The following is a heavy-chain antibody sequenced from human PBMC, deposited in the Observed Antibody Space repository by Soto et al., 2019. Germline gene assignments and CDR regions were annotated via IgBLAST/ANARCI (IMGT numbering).Heavy chain of an antibody. CDR2: ISAYNGNT. CDR1: GYTFTSYG. J-gene: IGHJ4*02. Sequence: QVQLVQSVAEVKKPGASVKVSCKASGYTFTSYGISWVRKARGQGLEWMGWISAYNGNTNYAQKLQGRVTMTTDTSTSTAYMELRSLRSVDTAVYYCARTQSGVGAYRRDYWGQGTLVTVSS. D-gene: IGHD1-26*01. CDR3: ARTQSGVGAYRRDY. V-gene: IGHV1-18*01.